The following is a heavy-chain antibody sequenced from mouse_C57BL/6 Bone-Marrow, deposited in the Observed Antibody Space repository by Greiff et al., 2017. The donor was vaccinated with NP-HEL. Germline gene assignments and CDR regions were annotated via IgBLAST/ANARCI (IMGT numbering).Heavy chain of an antibody. D-gene: IGHD1-1*01. CDR1: GYTFTDYY. CDR3: ARNYGSSPYYYAMDY. J-gene: IGHJ4*01. CDR2: IFPGSGST. V-gene: IGHV1-75*01. Sequence: QVQLQQSGPELVKPGASVKISCKASGYTFTDYYINWVKQRPGQGLEWIGWIFPGSGSTYYNEKFKGKATLTVDKSSSTAYMLLSSLTSEDSAVYFCARNYGSSPYYYAMDYWGQGTSVTVSS.